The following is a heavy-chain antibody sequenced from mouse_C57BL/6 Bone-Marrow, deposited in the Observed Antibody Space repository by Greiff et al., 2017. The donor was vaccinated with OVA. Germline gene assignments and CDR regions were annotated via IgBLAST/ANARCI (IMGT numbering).Heavy chain of an antibody. Sequence: EVKLMESGGGLVQPGGSLSLSCAASGFTFTDYYMSWVRQPPGKALEWLGFIRNKANGYTTEYSASVKGRFTISRDNSQSILYLQMNALRAEDSATYYCARSPYYGRSRGYFDYWGQGTTLTVSS. J-gene: IGHJ2*01. CDR3: ARSPYYGRSRGYFDY. CDR1: GFTFTDYY. D-gene: IGHD1-1*01. CDR2: IRNKANGYTT. V-gene: IGHV7-3*01.